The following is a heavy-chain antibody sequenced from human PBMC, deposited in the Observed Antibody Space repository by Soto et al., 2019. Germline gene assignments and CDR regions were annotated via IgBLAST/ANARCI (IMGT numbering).Heavy chain of an antibody. J-gene: IGHJ4*02. CDR1: GFTVSTNY. CDR2: IYSGGTT. CDR3: ERGYGIGYYDY. Sequence: GGSLRLSCAASGFTVSTNYMSWVRQAPGKGLEWVSTIYSGGTTYYADSVKGRFTISRDNSKNTLFLQMNSLRAEDTAIYYCERGYGIGYYDYWGLGTLVTVSS. D-gene: IGHD6-19*01. V-gene: IGHV3-66*01.